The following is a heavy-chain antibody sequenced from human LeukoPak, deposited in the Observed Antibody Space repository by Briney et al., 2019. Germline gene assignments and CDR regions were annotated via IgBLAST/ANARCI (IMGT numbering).Heavy chain of an antibody. D-gene: IGHD6-19*01. CDR2: INWNGGST. CDR3: ARFVRVGAVADAFDY. CDR1: GFTFSSYW. Sequence: PGGSRRLSCAASGFTFSSYWMSWVRQAPGKGLEWVSGINWNGGSTGYADSVKGRFTISRDNAKNSLYLQMNSLRAEDTALYYCARFVRVGAVADAFDYWGQGTLVTVSS. J-gene: IGHJ4*02. V-gene: IGHV3-20*04.